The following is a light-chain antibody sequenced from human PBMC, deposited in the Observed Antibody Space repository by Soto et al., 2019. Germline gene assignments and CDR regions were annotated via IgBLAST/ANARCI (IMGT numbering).Light chain of an antibody. CDR3: QQYYNWRPR. J-gene: IGKJ1*01. Sequence: IVMTQSPATLSVSPGGRATLSCRASQSVSSYLAWYQQKPGQAPRLLIYGASTRATGVPARFSGSGSGTEFTLTISRLQSEDFAVYYCQQYYNWRPRFGQGTKVDIK. V-gene: IGKV3-15*01. CDR1: QSVSSY. CDR2: GAS.